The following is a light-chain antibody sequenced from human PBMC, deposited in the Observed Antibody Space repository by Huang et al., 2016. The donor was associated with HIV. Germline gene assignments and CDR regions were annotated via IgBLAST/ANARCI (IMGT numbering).Light chain of an antibody. V-gene: IGKV1-33*01. CDR2: DAS. Sequence: DIQMTQSPSSLSASVGDRVTITCRASQDISDYLNWYQQKPGKAPKLLIYDASNLQTGVPSRFSGSGSGTDFTFTINTLQPEDIATYYCQQYDNPPYTFGQGTKLEIK. J-gene: IGKJ2*01. CDR3: QQYDNPPYT. CDR1: QDISDY.